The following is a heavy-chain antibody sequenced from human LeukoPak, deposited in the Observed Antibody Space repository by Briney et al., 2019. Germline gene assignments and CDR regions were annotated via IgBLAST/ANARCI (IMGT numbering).Heavy chain of an antibody. CDR3: AREQQGRRAAFDY. D-gene: IGHD1-1*01. CDR2: IWYDGNEI. J-gene: IGHJ4*02. V-gene: IGHV3-30*02. CDR1: GFTFRSSG. Sequence: PGGSLRLPCAASGFTFRSSGMHWVRQTPGKGLEWVAFIWYDGNEIYYADSVKGRFTMSRDNSRNTLYLQMNSLRTEDTAVYYCAREQQGRRAAFDYWGQGTPVTVSS.